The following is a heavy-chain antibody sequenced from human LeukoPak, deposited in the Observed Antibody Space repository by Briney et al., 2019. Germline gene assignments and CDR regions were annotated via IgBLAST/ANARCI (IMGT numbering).Heavy chain of an antibody. V-gene: IGHV1-24*01. CDR3: ATSGGHGTTCGY. CDR2: FDPEVGET. CDR1: GYTLTELS. J-gene: IGHJ4*02. D-gene: IGHD1-1*01. Sequence: AASVKVSCKVSGYTLTELSMHWVRQAPGKGLEWVGGFDPEVGETIYAQKLQGRVTMHENTSTNTAYMELSSLRSEKPAVYTCATSGGHGTTCGYWGQGTLVTVSS.